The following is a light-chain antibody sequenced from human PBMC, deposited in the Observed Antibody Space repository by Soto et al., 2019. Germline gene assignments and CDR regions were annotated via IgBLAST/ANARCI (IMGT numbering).Light chain of an antibody. J-gene: IGLJ1*01. CDR1: SSDVGVSRS. CDR3: CSYEGRFF. V-gene: IGLV2-11*01. Sequence: QSALTQPRSVSGSPGQSVTISCTGTSSDVGVSRSVSWYQQHPGKAPKLIISDVTKRPSGVPYRFSGSKSGNTASLTISGLQAADEADSYCCSYEGRFFFGTGSKVTVL. CDR2: DVT.